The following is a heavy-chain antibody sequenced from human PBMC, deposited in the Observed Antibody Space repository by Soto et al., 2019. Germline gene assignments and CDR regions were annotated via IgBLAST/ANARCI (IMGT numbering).Heavy chain of an antibody. CDR2: INPNSGGT. V-gene: IGHV1-2*04. CDR3: ARAQWGQSIDWFDP. Sequence: ASVKVSCKASGYTFTGYYMHWVRQAPGQGLEWMGWINPNSGGTNYAQKFQGWVTMTRDTSISTAYMELSRLRSDDTAVYYCARAQWGQSIDWFDPWGQGTLVNVSS. J-gene: IGHJ5*02. CDR1: GYTFTGYY. D-gene: IGHD3-16*01.